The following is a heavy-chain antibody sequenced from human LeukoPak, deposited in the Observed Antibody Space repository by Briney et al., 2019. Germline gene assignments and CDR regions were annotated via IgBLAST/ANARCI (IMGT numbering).Heavy chain of an antibody. V-gene: IGHV3-73*01. Sequence: GGSLRLSCAASGFTFSGSAMHWVRQASGRGLEWVGRIRSKANSYATAYAASVKGRFTISRDDSKNTAYLQMNSLKTEDTAVYYCARSPYSSAWYLGGMVDVWGKGTTVTVSS. J-gene: IGHJ6*04. CDR1: GFTFSGSA. CDR3: ARSPYSSAWYLGGMVDV. D-gene: IGHD6-13*01. CDR2: IRSKANSYAT.